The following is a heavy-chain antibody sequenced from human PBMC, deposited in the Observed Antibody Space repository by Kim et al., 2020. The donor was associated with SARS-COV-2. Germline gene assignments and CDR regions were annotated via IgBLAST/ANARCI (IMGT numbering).Heavy chain of an antibody. J-gene: IGHJ4*02. D-gene: IGHD3-22*01. V-gene: IGHV3-33*01. CDR1: GFTFSSYG. Sequence: GGSLRLSCAASGFTFSSYGMHWVRQAPGKGLEWVAVIWYDGSNKYYADSVKGRFTISRDNSKNTLYLQMNSLRAEDTAVYYCARDMFYYDSSGYIVWGQGTLVTVSS. CDR3: ARDMFYYDSSGYIV. CDR2: IWYDGSNK.